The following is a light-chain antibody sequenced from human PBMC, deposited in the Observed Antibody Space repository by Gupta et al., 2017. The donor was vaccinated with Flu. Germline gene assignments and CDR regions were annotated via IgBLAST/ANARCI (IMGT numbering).Light chain of an antibody. J-gene: IGKJ1*01. CDR3: QQSNSIPRT. CDR1: QTIKTY. V-gene: IGKV1-39*01. CDR2: GTF. Sequence: DIQMTQSPSSLSASVGDRVTITCRATQTIKTYLNWYQQKPGKIPRLLIHGTFNLESGVPSRFSGSGSGTEFTLTITSLQPEDFATYYCQQSNSIPRTFGQGTKVDIK.